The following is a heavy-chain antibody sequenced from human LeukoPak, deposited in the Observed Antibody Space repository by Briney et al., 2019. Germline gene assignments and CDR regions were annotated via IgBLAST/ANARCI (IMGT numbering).Heavy chain of an antibody. V-gene: IGHV3-66*02. Sequence: PGGSLRLSCAASGLTVSSNYISSVRQAPGKGLEWVSAIYSGGSTYYADSVKGRFNISRDNSKNTLYLQMSSLRAEDTAVYYCARDQRGYYDSSGYPPYYYYGMDVWGQGTTVTVSS. D-gene: IGHD3-22*01. CDR2: IYSGGST. CDR1: GLTVSSNY. CDR3: ARDQRGYYDSSGYPPYYYYGMDV. J-gene: IGHJ6*02.